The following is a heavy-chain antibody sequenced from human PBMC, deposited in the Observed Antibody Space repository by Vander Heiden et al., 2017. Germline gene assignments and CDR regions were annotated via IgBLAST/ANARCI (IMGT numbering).Heavy chain of an antibody. Sequence: QVQLQESGPGLVKPSETLSLTFAVAGASIRTHYWTWIRQPPGKGLEWIGYGHYSGSTDYNPSLKSRVTISIDTSRNQFSLRLNSVTAADTAVYYGARDQSEFDYWGQGTLVTVSS. CDR2: GHYSGST. V-gene: IGHV4-59*11. CDR1: GASIRTHY. J-gene: IGHJ4*02. CDR3: ARDQSEFDY.